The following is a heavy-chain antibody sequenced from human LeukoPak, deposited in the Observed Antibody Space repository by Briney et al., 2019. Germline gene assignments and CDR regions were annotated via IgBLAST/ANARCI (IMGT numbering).Heavy chain of an antibody. V-gene: IGHV1-18*01. D-gene: IGHD6-6*01. Sequence: ASVKVSCKASGYTFTSYGISWVRQAPGQGLEWMGWISAYNGNTNYAQKLQGRVTMTTDTSTSTAYMDLRSLRSDDTAVYYCARGGKYSSSSLHWFDPWGQGTLVTVSS. CDR3: ARGGKYSSSSLHWFDP. CDR1: GYTFTSYG. J-gene: IGHJ5*02. CDR2: ISAYNGNT.